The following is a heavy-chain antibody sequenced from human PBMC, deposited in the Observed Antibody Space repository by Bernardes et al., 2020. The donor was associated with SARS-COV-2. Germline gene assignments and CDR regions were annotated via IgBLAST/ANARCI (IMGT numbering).Heavy chain of an antibody. J-gene: IGHJ4*02. Sequence: GGSLRLSCAASGFTFSNAWMSWVRQAPGKGLEWVGRIKTKTNGGTADYGAPVQGRFTISRDDSKNTLYLQMNSLKTEDTAVYYCTADLVSLWFREVYGDYWGQGTLVTVSS. CDR3: TADLVSLWFREVYGDY. CDR1: GFTFSNAW. V-gene: IGHV3-15*01. CDR2: IKTKTNGGTA. D-gene: IGHD3-10*01.